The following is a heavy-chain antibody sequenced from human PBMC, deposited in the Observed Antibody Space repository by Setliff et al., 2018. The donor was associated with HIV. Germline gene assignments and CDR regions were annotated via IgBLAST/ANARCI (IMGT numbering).Heavy chain of an antibody. J-gene: IGHJ4*02. CDR2: IHYSGST. CDR1: GGSTSSSGNY. D-gene: IGHD2-21*01. CDR3: ASGLFYDY. Sequence: KTSETLSLTCTVSGGSTSSSGNYWGWMRRPPGKGPEWIGNIHYSGSTHYNPSLKSRVTISVDTSKNQFSLTVRSVTAADTAVYYCASGLFYDYWGQGALVTVSS. V-gene: IGHV4-39*07.